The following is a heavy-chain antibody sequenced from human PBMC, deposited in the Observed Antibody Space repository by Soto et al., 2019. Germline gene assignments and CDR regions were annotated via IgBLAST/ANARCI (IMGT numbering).Heavy chain of an antibody. Sequence: GGSLRLSCAASGFTFSSCGMHWVRQAPGKGLEWVAVISYDGSNKYYADSVKGRFTISRDNSKNTLYLQMNSLRAEDTAVYYCAAPSTNVLRFLEWFPNDPLDYWGQGTLVTVSS. D-gene: IGHD3-3*01. CDR2: ISYDGSNK. CDR1: GFTFSSCG. CDR3: AAPSTNVLRFLEWFPNDPLDY. V-gene: IGHV3-30*03. J-gene: IGHJ4*02.